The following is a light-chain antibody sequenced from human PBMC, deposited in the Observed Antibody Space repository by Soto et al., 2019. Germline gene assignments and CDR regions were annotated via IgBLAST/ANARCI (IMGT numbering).Light chain of an antibody. Sequence: QSVLTQPPAASGTPGQRVTISCSGSSSNIGTNTVNWYQQLPRTAPKLLIYSNDLRPSGVPDRFSGSKSGNSASLAISGLQSEDEADYYCEAWDDSLYGAVFGGGTKLTVL. CDR1: SSNIGTNT. CDR2: SND. J-gene: IGLJ2*01. V-gene: IGLV1-44*01. CDR3: EAWDDSLYGAV.